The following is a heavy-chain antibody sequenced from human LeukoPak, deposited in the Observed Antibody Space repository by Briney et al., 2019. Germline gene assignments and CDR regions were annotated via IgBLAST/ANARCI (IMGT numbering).Heavy chain of an antibody. V-gene: IGHV1-69*13. CDR3: ARDLGYCSSTSCFYYFDY. D-gene: IGHD2-2*01. Sequence: SVKVSCKASGGTFSSYAISWVRQAPGQGLEWMGGIIPIFGTANYAQKFQGRVTITADESTSTAYMELSSLRSEDTAVYYCARDLGYCSSTSCFYYFDYWGQGTLVTVSS. CDR1: GGTFSSYA. CDR2: IIPIFGTA. J-gene: IGHJ4*02.